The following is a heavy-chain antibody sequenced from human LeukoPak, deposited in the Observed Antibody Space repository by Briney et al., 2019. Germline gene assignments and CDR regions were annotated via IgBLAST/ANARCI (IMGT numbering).Heavy chain of an antibody. V-gene: IGHV4-59*01. CDR1: GGSICSSY. CDR3: AGGVEDTAML. J-gene: IGHJ4*02. CDR2: IYYSGST. D-gene: IGHD5-18*01. Sequence: SETLSLTCTESGGSICSSYWSCSRQPPGEGLEWSGYIYYSGSTNYNPTLTCRVTISIDTSKTKFSLNLSSGTVEATALYFCAGGVEDTAMLGGQGTLVTVSS.